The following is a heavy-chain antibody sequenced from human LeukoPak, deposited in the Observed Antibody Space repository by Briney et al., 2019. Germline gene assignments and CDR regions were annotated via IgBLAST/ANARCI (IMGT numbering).Heavy chain of an antibody. CDR3: AKGPTNYDILTGYLD. D-gene: IGHD3-9*01. J-gene: IGHJ4*02. CDR1: GFTFSSYA. V-gene: IGHV3-30*04. CDR2: ISYDGSNK. Sequence: GRSLRLSCAASGFTFSSYAMHWVRQAPGKGLEWVAVISYDGSNKYYADSVKGRFTISRDNSKNTLYLQMNSLRAEDTAVYYCAKGPTNYDILTGYLDWGQGTLVTVSS.